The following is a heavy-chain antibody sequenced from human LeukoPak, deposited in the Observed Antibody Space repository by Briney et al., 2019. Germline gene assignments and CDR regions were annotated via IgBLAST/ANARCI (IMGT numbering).Heavy chain of an antibody. D-gene: IGHD3-22*01. CDR2: IYYSGST. CDR1: GGSISSSSYY. Sequence: PSETLSLTCTVSGGSISSSSYYWGWIRQPPGKGLEWIGSIYYSGSTNYNPSLKSRVTISVDTSKNQFSLKLSSVTAADTAVYYCARAIVVASLYDYWGQGTLVTVSS. J-gene: IGHJ4*02. CDR3: ARAIVVASLYDY. V-gene: IGHV4-39*07.